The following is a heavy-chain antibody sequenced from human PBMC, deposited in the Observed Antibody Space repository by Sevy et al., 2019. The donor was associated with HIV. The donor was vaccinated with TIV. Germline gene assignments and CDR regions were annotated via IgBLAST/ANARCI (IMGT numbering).Heavy chain of an antibody. V-gene: IGHV3-23*01. Sequence: GGSLRLSCAASGFTFSSYAMSWVRQAPGKGLEWVSGISGSGGSTYYADSVKGRFTISRDNSKNTLYLQMNSLRAEDTAVYYCAKDLSSGWEEYYFDYWGQGTLVTVSS. CDR2: ISGSGGST. CDR1: GFTFSSYA. J-gene: IGHJ4*02. D-gene: IGHD6-19*01. CDR3: AKDLSSGWEEYYFDY.